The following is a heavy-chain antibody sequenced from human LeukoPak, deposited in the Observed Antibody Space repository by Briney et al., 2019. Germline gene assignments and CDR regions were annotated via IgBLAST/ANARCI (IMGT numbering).Heavy chain of an antibody. D-gene: IGHD3-10*01. J-gene: IGHJ4*02. CDR2: INAGNGNT. CDR3: ARDLDGSGSFPFDY. CDR1: GYTFTSYA. V-gene: IGHV1-3*01. Sequence: ASVKVSCKASGYTFTSYAMHWVRQAPGQRLEWMGWINAGNGNTKYSQKFQGRVTITRDTSASTAYMELSSLRSEDTAVYYCARDLDGSGSFPFDYWGQGTLVTVSS.